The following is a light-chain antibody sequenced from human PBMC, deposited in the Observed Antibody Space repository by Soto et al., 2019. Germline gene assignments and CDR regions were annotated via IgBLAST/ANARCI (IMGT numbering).Light chain of an antibody. J-gene: IGLJ2*01. CDR1: SSDVGGYNY. CDR3: SSYAGSNNVV. CDR2: EVS. V-gene: IGLV2-8*01. Sequence: QSALTQPPSASGSPGQSVTISCTGTSSDVGGYNYVSWYQQHPGKAPKLMIYEVSKRPSGVPDRFSGSKSGNTASLTVSGLQADYEADYYCSSYAGSNNVVFGGGTKVTVL.